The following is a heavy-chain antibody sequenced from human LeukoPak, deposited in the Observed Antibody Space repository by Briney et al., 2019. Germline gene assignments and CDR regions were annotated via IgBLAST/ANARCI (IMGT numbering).Heavy chain of an antibody. Sequence: SETLSLTCAVYGGSFSGYYWSWIRQPPGKGLEWIGEINHSGSTNYNPSLKSRVTISVDTSKNQFSLKLSSVTAADTAVYYCASALPTMAALDAFDIWGQGTMVTVSS. D-gene: IGHD5-24*01. CDR2: INHSGST. CDR3: ASALPTMAALDAFDI. J-gene: IGHJ3*02. V-gene: IGHV4-34*01. CDR1: GGSFSGYY.